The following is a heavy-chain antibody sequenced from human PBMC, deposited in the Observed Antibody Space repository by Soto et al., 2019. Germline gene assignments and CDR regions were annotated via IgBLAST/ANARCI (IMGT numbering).Heavy chain of an antibody. CDR3: AKDYRRAVAGDYGMDV. J-gene: IGHJ6*02. CDR2: INPNSGGT. Sequence: ASVKVSCKASGCTFAGYYMHWVRQAPGQGLEWMGWINPNSGGTNYAQKFQGWVTMTRDTSISTAYMELSSLRAEDTAVYYCAKDYRRAVAGDYGMDVWGQGTTVTVSS. V-gene: IGHV1-2*04. CDR1: GCTFAGYY. D-gene: IGHD6-19*01.